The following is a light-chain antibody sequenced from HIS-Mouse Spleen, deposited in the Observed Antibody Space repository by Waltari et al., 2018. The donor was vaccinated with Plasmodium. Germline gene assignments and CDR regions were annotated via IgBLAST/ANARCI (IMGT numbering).Light chain of an antibody. V-gene: IGLV2-11*01. CDR3: CSYAGSSTWV. CDR1: TSDVGGYNY. Sequence: QSALTQPRSVSGSPGPSVTISCTGTTSDVGGYNYVPWYQQHPGKAPKLMIYDVSKRPSGVSNRFSGSKSGNTASLTISGLQAEDEADYYCCSYAGSSTWVFGGGTKLTVL. J-gene: IGLJ3*02. CDR2: DVS.